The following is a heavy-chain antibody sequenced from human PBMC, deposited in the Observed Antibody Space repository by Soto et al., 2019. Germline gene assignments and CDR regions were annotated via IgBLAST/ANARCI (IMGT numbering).Heavy chain of an antibody. J-gene: IGHJ4*02. D-gene: IGHD2-15*01. CDR1: GGTFSSYA. CDR3: ARVGTSRGYCSGGSCYSERFFDS. V-gene: IGHV1-69*13. Sequence: SVKVSCKASGGTFSSYAISWVRQAPGQGLEWMGGIIPIFGTANYAQKFQGRVTITADESTSTAYMELSSLRSEDTAVYYCARVGTSRGYCSGGSCYSERFFDSWGQGTLVTVSS. CDR2: IIPIFGTA.